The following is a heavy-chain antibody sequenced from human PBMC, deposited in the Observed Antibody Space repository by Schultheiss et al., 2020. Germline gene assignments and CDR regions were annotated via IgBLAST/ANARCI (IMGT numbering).Heavy chain of an antibody. CDR1: GYTFTSYA. CDR3: AREAGDYYDSSGYNYYYYGMEV. J-gene: IGHJ6*02. CDR2: INTNTGNP. Sequence: ASVKVSCKASGYTFTSYAMNWVRQAPGQGLEWMGWINTNTGNPTYAQGFTGRFVFSLDTSVSTAYLQISSLKAEDTAVYYCAREAGDYYDSSGYNYYYYGMEVWGQGTTVTVSS. V-gene: IGHV7-4-1*02. D-gene: IGHD3-22*01.